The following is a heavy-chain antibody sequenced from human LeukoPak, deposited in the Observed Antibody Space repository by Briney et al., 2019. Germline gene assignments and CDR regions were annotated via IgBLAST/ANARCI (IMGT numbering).Heavy chain of an antibody. V-gene: IGHV3-53*01. J-gene: IGHJ4*01. CDR2: IYSCGNK. Sequence: GGSLRLSCVVSGFTVSGNYMSWGRHPPRPGLERVSVIYSCGNKFYADSVRGRFTISSDNSKNTVYLQMNRLRAEATAVYYCERDSPPYGYGSRCAFDYWGQGTLVTVSS. CDR3: ERDSPPYGYGSRCAFDY. CDR1: GFTVSGNY. D-gene: IGHD2-2*03.